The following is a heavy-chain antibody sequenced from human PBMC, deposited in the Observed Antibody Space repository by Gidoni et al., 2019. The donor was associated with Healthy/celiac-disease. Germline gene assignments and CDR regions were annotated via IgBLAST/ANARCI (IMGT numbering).Heavy chain of an antibody. Sequence: EVQLVESGGGLVKPGGSLRLSCAASGFTFSNAWMSWVRQAPGKGLEWVGRIKSKTDGGTTDYAAPVKGRFTISRDDSKNTLYLQMNSLKTEDTAVYYCTTVDCSGGSCYSDYWGQGTLVTVSS. CDR1: GFTFSNAW. D-gene: IGHD2-15*01. CDR3: TTVDCSGGSCYSDY. CDR2: IKSKTDGGTT. J-gene: IGHJ4*02. V-gene: IGHV3-15*01.